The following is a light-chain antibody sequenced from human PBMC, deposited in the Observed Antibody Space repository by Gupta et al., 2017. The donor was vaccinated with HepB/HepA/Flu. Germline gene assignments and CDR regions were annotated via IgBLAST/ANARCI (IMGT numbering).Light chain of an antibody. V-gene: IGLV3-19*01. CDR1: SLRSNF. CDR2: VKD. CDR3: NSRDSSGGQPHYV. Sequence: SSELTQDPAVSVALGQTVTITCHGDSLRSNFASWYQQKPGQATVLVIYVKDNRPSGNPDRFSGASSGNTESVTINGAQAEDEADDYCNSRDSSGGQPHYVFGTGNKVTVL. J-gene: IGLJ1*01.